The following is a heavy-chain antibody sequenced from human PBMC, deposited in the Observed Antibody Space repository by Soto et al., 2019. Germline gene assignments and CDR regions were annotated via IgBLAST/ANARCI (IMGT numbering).Heavy chain of an antibody. Sequence: GESLKISCRCSGYTFSNFWISWVRHLPWKGLEWMGIIYPGDHETRYSPSFHGKVTISADKSINTAYLQWSSLEASDSAFYYCARSPRSSPYFDYWGQGALVTVSS. CDR3: ARSPRSSPYFDY. CDR2: IYPGDHET. D-gene: IGHD6-13*01. V-gene: IGHV5-51*01. J-gene: IGHJ4*02. CDR1: GYTFSNFW.